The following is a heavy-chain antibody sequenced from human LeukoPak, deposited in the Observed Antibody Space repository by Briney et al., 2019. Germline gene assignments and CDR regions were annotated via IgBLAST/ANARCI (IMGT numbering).Heavy chain of an antibody. V-gene: IGHV3-48*04. J-gene: IGHJ5*02. D-gene: IGHD1-1*01. Sequence: GGSLRLSCAASGFTFSSYSMNWVRQAPGKGLEWVSYISSSSSTIYYADSVKGRFTISRDNAKNSLYLQMNGLRAEDTAVYYCARGATDVTRWFDPWGQGTRVTVSS. CDR3: ARGATDVTRWFDP. CDR1: GFTFSSYS. CDR2: ISSSSSTI.